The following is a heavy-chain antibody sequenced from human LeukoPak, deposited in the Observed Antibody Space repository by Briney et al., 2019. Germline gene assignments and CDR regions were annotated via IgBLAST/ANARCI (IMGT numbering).Heavy chain of an antibody. CDR1: GFTFSSYE. Sequence: GGSLRLSCAASGFTFSSYEMNWVRQAPGKGLEWVSYISSSGSTIYYADSVKGRFTISRDNSKNTLYLQMNSLRAEDTAVYYCAKVGYDSSGYWPNRFDYWGQGTLVTVSS. J-gene: IGHJ4*02. D-gene: IGHD3-22*01. CDR3: AKVGYDSSGYWPNRFDY. CDR2: ISSSGSTI. V-gene: IGHV3-48*03.